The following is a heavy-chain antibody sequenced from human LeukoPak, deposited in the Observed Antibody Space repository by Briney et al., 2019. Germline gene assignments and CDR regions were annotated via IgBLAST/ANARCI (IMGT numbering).Heavy chain of an antibody. V-gene: IGHV4-38-2*02. CDR3: ARDMRSGYSGYDYYYYYYMDV. D-gene: IGHD5-12*01. J-gene: IGHJ6*03. CDR1: GYSIRSGYH. CDR2: INYSEKP. Sequence: PSETLSLTCSVSGYSIRSGYHWAWIRQPPGKGLEWIGSINYSEKPYYNPSLKSRVTISVDTSKNQFSLKLSSVTAADTAVYYCARDMRSGYSGYDYYYYYYMDVWGKGTTVTVSS.